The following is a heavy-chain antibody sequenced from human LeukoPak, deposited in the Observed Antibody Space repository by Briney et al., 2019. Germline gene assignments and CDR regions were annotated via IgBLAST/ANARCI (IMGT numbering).Heavy chain of an antibody. CDR3: ARFGSGWYYFDY. CDR1: GDSISTSNNY. J-gene: IGHJ4*02. V-gene: IGHV4-39*01. Sequence: SETLSLTCTVSGDSISTSNNYWGWVRQPPGERLEWLGSIYYSGRTYYNPSLKSRVTVSVDTSKNQFSLNLYSVTAADTAVYYCARFGSGWYYFDYWGQGTLVTVSS. CDR2: IYYSGRT. D-gene: IGHD6-19*01.